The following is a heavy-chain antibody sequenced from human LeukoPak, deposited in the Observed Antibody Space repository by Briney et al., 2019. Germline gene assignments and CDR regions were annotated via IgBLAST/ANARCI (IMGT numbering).Heavy chain of an antibody. CDR2: ISGSGGST. V-gene: IGHV3-23*01. D-gene: IGHD1-26*01. CDR3: AKDRLGAMMYFDF. CDR1: GFTFSSYG. Sequence: PGGSLRLSCAASGFTFSSYGMSWVLQDPGKGLEWVSAISGSGGSTYYADSVKGRVTISRENSKNTLYLQVNSLRVEDTAVYYCAKDRLGAMMYFDFWGQGTLVTVSS. J-gene: IGHJ4*02.